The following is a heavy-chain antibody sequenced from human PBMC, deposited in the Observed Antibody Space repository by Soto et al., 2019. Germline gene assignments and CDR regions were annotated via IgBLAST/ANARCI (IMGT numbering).Heavy chain of an antibody. CDR3: ARGMAPPGAPAWYYCDS. Sequence: DTLSLTCSVSGASIAGSSYWSWIRQPAGKGLEWIGRFSLSGTTNYSPSLRSRVTMSADVSKNQFSLRPTSVTAADTALYYCARGMAPPGAPAWYYCDSWGQGTLVTVSS. J-gene: IGHJ4*02. V-gene: IGHV4-4*07. CDR2: FSLSGTT. CDR1: GASIAGSSY. D-gene: IGHD2-8*02.